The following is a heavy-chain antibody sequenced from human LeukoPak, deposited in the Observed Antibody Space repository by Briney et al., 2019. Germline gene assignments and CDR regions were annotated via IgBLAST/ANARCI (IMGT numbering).Heavy chain of an antibody. CDR1: GGTFTSYA. J-gene: IGHJ6*03. Sequence: SVKVSCKASGGTFTSYAISWVRQAPGQGLEWMGRIIPIFGTANYAQKFQGRVTITTDESTSTAYMELSSLRSEDTAVYYCARSGQYYDFWSGRFGYMDVWGKGTTVTVSS. CDR3: ARSGQYYDFWSGRFGYMDV. V-gene: IGHV1-69*05. CDR2: IIPIFGTA. D-gene: IGHD3-3*01.